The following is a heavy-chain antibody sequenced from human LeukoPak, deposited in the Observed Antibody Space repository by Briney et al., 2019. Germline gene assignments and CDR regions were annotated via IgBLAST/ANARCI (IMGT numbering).Heavy chain of an antibody. CDR2: IYYSGST. V-gene: IGHV4-28*03. CDR3: ARVTTAVVHYYYYYMDV. J-gene: IGHJ6*03. Sequence: SDTLSLTCAVSGYSISSSNWWGWIRQPPGKGLEWIGYIYYSGSTNYNPSLKSRVTISVDTSKNQFSLKLSSVTAADTAVYYCARVTTAVVHYYYYYMDVWGKGTTVTISS. CDR1: GYSISSSNW. D-gene: IGHD4-11*01.